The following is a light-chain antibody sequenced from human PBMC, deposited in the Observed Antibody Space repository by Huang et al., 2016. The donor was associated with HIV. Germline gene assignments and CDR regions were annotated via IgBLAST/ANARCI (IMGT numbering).Light chain of an antibody. Sequence: IQLTQAPSSLSASVGVRVTITCRANQAIGTYLAWYQQKPGKAPEPLLNSSSTLRSGVPSRFSGGGSGTDFTLTITSLQPEDFASYSCQHLYTFGGGTKVEIK. CDR3: QHLYT. V-gene: IGKV1-9*01. CDR1: QAIGTY. J-gene: IGKJ4*01. CDR2: SSS.